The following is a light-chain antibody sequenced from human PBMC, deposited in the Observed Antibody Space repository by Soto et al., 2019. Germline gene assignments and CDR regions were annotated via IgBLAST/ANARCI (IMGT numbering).Light chain of an antibody. CDR3: ATWDDSLNGFV. CDR1: SSNIGRNA. V-gene: IGLV1-44*01. Sequence: QSVVTQPPSVSETPGQRVTISCSGSSSNIGRNAVNWYQQLPGTAPKLLIYTNNQRPSGVPDRFSGSKSGTSASLAISGLQSEDEADYYCATWDDSLNGFVFGAGTKLTVL. CDR2: TNN. J-gene: IGLJ1*01.